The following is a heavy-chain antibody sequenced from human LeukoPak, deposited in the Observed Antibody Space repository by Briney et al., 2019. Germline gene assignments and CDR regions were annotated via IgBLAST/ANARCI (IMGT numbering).Heavy chain of an antibody. Sequence: TGGSLRLSCAASGFNFDYYGMHWVRKAPGRGLEWASGLRWNRDDIGYAESVQGRFTVSRDNEKNSMYQQMNSLTTEDTALYYCARDRLGKDYDDYDSIDYWGQGALVTVSA. J-gene: IGHJ4*02. V-gene: IGHV3-9*01. D-gene: IGHD3-22*01. CDR3: ARDRLGKDYDDYDSIDY. CDR1: GFNFDYYG. CDR2: LRWNRDDI.